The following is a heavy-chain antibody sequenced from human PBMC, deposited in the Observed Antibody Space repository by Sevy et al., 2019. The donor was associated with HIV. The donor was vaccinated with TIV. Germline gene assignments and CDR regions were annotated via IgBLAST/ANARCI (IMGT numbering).Heavy chain of an antibody. CDR1: GYTFTSYG. Sequence: ASVKVSCKASGYTFTSYGISWVRQAPGQGLEWMGWISAYNGNTNYAQKLQGRVTMTKDTSTSTAYMELRSLRSDDTAVYYCARLVGYCSSTSCYHWFDPWGQGTLVTVSS. CDR2: ISAYNGNT. D-gene: IGHD2-2*03. J-gene: IGHJ5*02. CDR3: ARLVGYCSSTSCYHWFDP. V-gene: IGHV1-18*01.